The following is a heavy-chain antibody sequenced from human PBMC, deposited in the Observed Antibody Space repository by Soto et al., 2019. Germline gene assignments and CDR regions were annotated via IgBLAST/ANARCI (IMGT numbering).Heavy chain of an antibody. CDR2: ISSDNYYI. Sequence: EVQLVESGGGLVKPGGSLRLSCAASGFPFTAYSMLWVRQAPGKGLQWVSSISSDNYYIYYADSVKGRFTISRDNAKQSLFLQMDSLSAEDTAVYYCARCRTCTGADCYGGGEYWGQGVLVSVSS. CDR1: GFPFTAYS. V-gene: IGHV3-21*01. CDR3: ARCRTCTGADCYGGGEY. D-gene: IGHD2-21*02. J-gene: IGHJ4*02.